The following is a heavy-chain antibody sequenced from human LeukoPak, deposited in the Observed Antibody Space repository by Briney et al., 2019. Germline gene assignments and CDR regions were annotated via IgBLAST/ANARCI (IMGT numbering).Heavy chain of an antibody. V-gene: IGHV4-34*01. CDR2: INHSGST. Sequence: PSETLSLTCAVYGGSFSGYYWSWIRQLPGKGLEWIGEINHSGSTNYNPSLKSRVTISVDTSKNQFSLKLSSVTAADTAVYYCARDRQDSSSWGDFDYWGQGTLVTVSS. CDR3: ARDRQDSSSWGDFDY. D-gene: IGHD6-13*01. J-gene: IGHJ4*02. CDR1: GGSFSGYY.